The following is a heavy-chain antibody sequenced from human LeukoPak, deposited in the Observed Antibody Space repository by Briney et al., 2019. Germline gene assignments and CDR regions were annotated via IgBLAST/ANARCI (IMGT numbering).Heavy chain of an antibody. D-gene: IGHD2-15*01. Sequence: SETLSLTCTVPGGSISSYYWSCIRQPPGKGLEWLGYIYYSGSTNYNPSLKSRVTISVDTSKNQFSLKLSSVTAADTAVYYCARGNSVVVVAATLGWFDPWGQGTLVTVSS. CDR2: IYYSGST. V-gene: IGHV4-59*01. CDR3: ARGNSVVVVAATLGWFDP. J-gene: IGHJ5*02. CDR1: GGSISSYY.